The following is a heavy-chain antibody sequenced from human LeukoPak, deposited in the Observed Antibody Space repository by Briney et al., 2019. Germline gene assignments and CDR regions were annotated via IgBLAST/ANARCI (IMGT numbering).Heavy chain of an antibody. Sequence: GESLKISCKGSGYSFTNYWIGWVRQMPGKGLEWMGIIYPGDSDTRYRPSFQGQVTISADKSITTAYLQWSSLTASDTAMYYRARGGDYRYFDYWGQGTLVTVSS. CDR3: ARGGDYRYFDY. J-gene: IGHJ4*02. CDR1: GYSFTNYW. V-gene: IGHV5-51*01. D-gene: IGHD4-17*01. CDR2: IYPGDSDT.